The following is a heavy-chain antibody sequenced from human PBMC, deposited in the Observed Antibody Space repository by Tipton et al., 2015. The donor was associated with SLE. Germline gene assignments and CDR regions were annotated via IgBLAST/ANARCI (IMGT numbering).Heavy chain of an antibody. V-gene: IGHV4-34*01. CDR1: GGSISSYY. D-gene: IGHD3-10*01. CDR3: ASLGDWFDP. Sequence: TLSLTCTVSGGSISSYYWSWIRQPPGKGLEWIGEINHSGSTNYNPSLKSRVTISVDTSKNQFSLKLSSVTAADTAVYYCASLGDWFDPWGQGTLVTVSS. CDR2: INHSGST. J-gene: IGHJ5*02.